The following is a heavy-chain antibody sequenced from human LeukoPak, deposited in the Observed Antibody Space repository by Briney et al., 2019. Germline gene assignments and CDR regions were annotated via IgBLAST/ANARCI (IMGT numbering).Heavy chain of an antibody. CDR3: ALCGGDCLYDAFDI. V-gene: IGHV4-59*01. J-gene: IGHJ3*02. CDR2: IYYSGST. CDR1: GGSISSYY. D-gene: IGHD2-21*02. Sequence: PSETLSLTCTVSGGSISSYYWSWIRQPPGKGLEWIGYIYYSGSTNYNPSLKSRVTISVDTSKNQFSLKLSPVTAADTAVYYCALCGGDCLYDAFDIWGQGTMVTVSS.